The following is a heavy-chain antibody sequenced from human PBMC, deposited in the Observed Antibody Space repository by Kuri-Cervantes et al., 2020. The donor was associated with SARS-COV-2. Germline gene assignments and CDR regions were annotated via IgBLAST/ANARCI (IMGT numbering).Heavy chain of an antibody. V-gene: IGHV3-53*01. Sequence: GESLKISCAASGFTFSSYSMSWVRQAPGKGLEWVSVIYSGGSTYYADSVKGRFTISRDNSKNTLYLQMNSLRAEDTAVYYCARDRSIAARPASYYYYMDVWGKGTTVTVSS. D-gene: IGHD6-6*01. CDR2: IYSGGST. CDR3: ARDRSIAARPASYYYYMDV. CDR1: GFTFSSYS. J-gene: IGHJ6*03.